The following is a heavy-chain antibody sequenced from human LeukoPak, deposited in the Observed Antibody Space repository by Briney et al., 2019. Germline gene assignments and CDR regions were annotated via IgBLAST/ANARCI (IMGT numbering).Heavy chain of an antibody. CDR1: GGSISSYY. Sequence: SETLSLTCTVSGGSISSYYWSWIRQPPGKGLEWIGYIYYSGSTNYNPSLKSRVTISVDTSKSQFSLKLSSVTAADTAVYYCARGTMTTVTYYFDYWGQGTLVTVSS. V-gene: IGHV4-59*01. D-gene: IGHD4-17*01. CDR2: IYYSGST. J-gene: IGHJ4*02. CDR3: ARGTMTTVTYYFDY.